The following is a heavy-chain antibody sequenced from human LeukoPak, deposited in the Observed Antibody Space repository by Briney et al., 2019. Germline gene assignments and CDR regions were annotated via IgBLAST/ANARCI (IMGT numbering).Heavy chain of an antibody. J-gene: IGHJ6*02. CDR1: GFTFSSYA. CDR2: ISGSGGST. V-gene: IGHV3-23*01. Sequence: GGSLRLSCAASGFTFSSYAMSWVRQAPGKGLEWVSAISGSGGSTYYADSVKGRFTISRDNSKNTLHLQMNSLRAEDTAVYYCAKEWGNYYDFWSGYFRGYYYGMDVWGQGTTVTGSS. CDR3: AKEWGNYYDFWSGYFRGYYYGMDV. D-gene: IGHD3-3*01.